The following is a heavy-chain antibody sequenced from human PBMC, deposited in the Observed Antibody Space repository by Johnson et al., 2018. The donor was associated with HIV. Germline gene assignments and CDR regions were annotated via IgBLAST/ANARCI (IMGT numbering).Heavy chain of an antibody. Sequence: QVQLVESGGGVVQPGRSLRLSCAASGFTFSSYAMHWVRQAPGKGLEWVAVISYDGSNKYYTDSVKGRLTISRDNSRNTLNLQMGSLRAEDTAVYYCARIKRSLLWYDAFDIWGQGTMVTVSS. V-gene: IGHV3-30*14. CDR2: ISYDGSNK. CDR1: GFTFSSYA. CDR3: ARIKRSLLWYDAFDI. D-gene: IGHD3-10*01. J-gene: IGHJ3*02.